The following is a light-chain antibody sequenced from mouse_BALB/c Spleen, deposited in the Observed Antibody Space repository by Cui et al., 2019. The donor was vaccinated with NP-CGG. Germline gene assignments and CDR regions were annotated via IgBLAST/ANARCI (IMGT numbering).Light chain of an antibody. CDR3: ALWYSNHWV. Sequence: QAVLTQESALTTSPGETVTLTCRSSTGAVIISNYANWVQEKSDHLFTGLIGGTNNRVPGVPARFSGSLIGDKAALTITGAQTEDEAIYFCALWYSNHWVFGGGTKLTVL. J-gene: IGLJ1*01. CDR2: GTN. CDR1: TGAVIISNY. V-gene: IGLV1*01.